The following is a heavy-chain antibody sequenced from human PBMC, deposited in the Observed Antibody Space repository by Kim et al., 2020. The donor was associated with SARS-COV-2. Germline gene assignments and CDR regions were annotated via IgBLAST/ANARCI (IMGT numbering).Heavy chain of an antibody. CDR3: ARGPSVKDIWTDSPLDY. CDR2: INPSGEST. CDR1: GYTFTSYY. V-gene: IGHV1-46*01. Sequence: ASVKVSCKASGYTFTSYYMHWVRQAPGQGLEWMGIINPSGESTSYAQKFQGRVTMTRDTSTSTVYMEMSSLRSEDTAVYYCARGPSVKDIWTDSPLDYWGQGTLVTVSS. J-gene: IGHJ4*02. D-gene: IGHD3-9*01.